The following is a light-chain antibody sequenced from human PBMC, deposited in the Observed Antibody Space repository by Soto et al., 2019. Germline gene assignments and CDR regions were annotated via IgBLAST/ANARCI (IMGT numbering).Light chain of an antibody. CDR1: QGISSN. Sequence: IQMTMSPVALPASEEDRVTITCRASQGISSNLAWYQQKPGRAPKLVIYAASNLYTGVPSRFSGRRSGTEFTLTISSLQPEDFASYYCLQDYGDSWTFGQGTKV. V-gene: IGKV1-6*01. CDR3: LQDYGDSWT. J-gene: IGKJ1*01. CDR2: AAS.